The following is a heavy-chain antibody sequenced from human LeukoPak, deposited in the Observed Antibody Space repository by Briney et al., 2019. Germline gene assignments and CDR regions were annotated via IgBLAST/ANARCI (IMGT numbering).Heavy chain of an antibody. J-gene: IGHJ4*02. Sequence: ASVKVSCKVSGYTLTELSMHWVRQAPGKGLEWMGGFDPEDGETIYAQKFKGRVTMTEDTSTDTAYMELSSLRSEDTAVYYCARDLTTVTTSHYWGQGTLVTVSS. D-gene: IGHD4-17*01. CDR2: FDPEDGET. V-gene: IGHV1-24*01. CDR1: GYTLTELS. CDR3: ARDLTTVTTSHY.